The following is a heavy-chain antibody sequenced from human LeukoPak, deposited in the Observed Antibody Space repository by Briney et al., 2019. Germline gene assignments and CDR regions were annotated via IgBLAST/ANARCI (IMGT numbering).Heavy chain of an antibody. Sequence: ASVKVSCKASGYTFTSYGISWVRQAPGQGLEWMGIINPSGGSTSYAQKFQGRVTMTRDTSTSTVYMELSSLGSEDTAVYYCARDLSAEFDAFDIWGQGTMVTVSS. CDR2: INPSGGST. CDR3: ARDLSAEFDAFDI. D-gene: IGHD3-10*02. J-gene: IGHJ3*02. CDR1: GYTFTSYG. V-gene: IGHV1-46*01.